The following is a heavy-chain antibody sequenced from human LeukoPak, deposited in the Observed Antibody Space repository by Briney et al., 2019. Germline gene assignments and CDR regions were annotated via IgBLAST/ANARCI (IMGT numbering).Heavy chain of an antibody. Sequence: GGSLRLSCAASGFTFSSYGMHWVRQAPGKGLEWVAVISYDGSNKYYADSAKGRFTISRDNSKNTLYLQMNSLRAEDTAVYYCAKGSYSSSWCLDYWGQGTLVTVSS. D-gene: IGHD6-13*01. J-gene: IGHJ4*02. V-gene: IGHV3-30*18. CDR1: GFTFSSYG. CDR3: AKGSYSSSWCLDY. CDR2: ISYDGSNK.